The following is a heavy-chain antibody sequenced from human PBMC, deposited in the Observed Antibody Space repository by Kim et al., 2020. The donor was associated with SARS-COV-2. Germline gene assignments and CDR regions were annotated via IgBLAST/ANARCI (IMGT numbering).Heavy chain of an antibody. CDR1: GLSFSDYY. Sequence: GGSLRLSCVASGLSFSDYYMSWIRQAPGKGLEWVSHIYGGGGGIKYADAVKGRFTISRDNAKNSVYLQMSDLRAEDRAVYYCASHHMGSSLEDWGRGTLV. J-gene: IGHJ2*01. V-gene: IGHV3-11*01. D-gene: IGHD1-26*01. CDR2: IYGGGGGI. CDR3: ASHHMGSSLED.